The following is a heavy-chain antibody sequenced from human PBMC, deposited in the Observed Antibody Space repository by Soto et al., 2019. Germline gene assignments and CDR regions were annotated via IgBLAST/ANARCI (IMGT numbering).Heavy chain of an antibody. CDR2: IKSKTDGGTT. D-gene: IGHD2-15*01. Sequence: PGGSLRLSCAASGFTFSNAWMNWVRQAPGKGLEWVGRIKSKTDGGTTDYAAPVKGRFTISRDDSKNTLYLQMNSLKTEDTAVYYCTTGAPRKAAPVDYWGQGTLVTVSS. V-gene: IGHV3-15*07. J-gene: IGHJ4*02. CDR1: GFTFSNAW. CDR3: TTGAPRKAAPVDY.